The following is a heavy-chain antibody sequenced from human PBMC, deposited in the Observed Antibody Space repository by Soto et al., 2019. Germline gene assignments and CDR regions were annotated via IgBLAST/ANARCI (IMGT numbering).Heavy chain of an antibody. V-gene: IGHV3-30*18. Sequence: QVKLVESGGGVVQPGRSLRLSCASSGFTFSSYGMHWVRQAPGKGLEWVAVISYDGDNKYYVDSVKGRFTISRDNYKKTLYLQMNSLRVEDTAVYYCAKGGLAVGAAKFDSWVQGSLVTVSS. D-gene: IGHD1-26*01. J-gene: IGHJ4*02. CDR3: AKGGLAVGAAKFDS. CDR1: GFTFSSYG. CDR2: ISYDGDNK.